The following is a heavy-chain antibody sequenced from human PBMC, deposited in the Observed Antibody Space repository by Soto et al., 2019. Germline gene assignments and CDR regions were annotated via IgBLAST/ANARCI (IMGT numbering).Heavy chain of an antibody. J-gene: IGHJ4*02. CDR3: VRGASLNFDY. CDR1: GFTFSSYV. V-gene: IGHV3-33*01. CDR2: IWYDGNNK. Sequence: GGSLRLSCAASGFTFSSYVMHWVRQAPGKGLEWVAVIWYDGNNKYYADSVKGRFTISRDNAKNSLYLQMNSLRAEDTAFYYCVRGASLNFDYWGQGTLVTVSS. D-gene: IGHD1-26*01.